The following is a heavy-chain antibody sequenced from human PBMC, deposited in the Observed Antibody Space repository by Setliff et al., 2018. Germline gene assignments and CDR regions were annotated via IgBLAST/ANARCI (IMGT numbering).Heavy chain of an antibody. CDR1: GASISGNSYY. V-gene: IGHV4-39*07. Sequence: SETLSLTCTVSGASISGNSYYWAWIRQPPGKGLEWIVSTYYGGSTYYDPSLKSRVTMSVDTSNNQFSLKLNSVTAEDTAVYYCAKGGGRYHSDSWGQGILVTVSS. D-gene: IGHD1-1*01. CDR2: TYYGGST. J-gene: IGHJ4*02. CDR3: AKGGGRYHSDS.